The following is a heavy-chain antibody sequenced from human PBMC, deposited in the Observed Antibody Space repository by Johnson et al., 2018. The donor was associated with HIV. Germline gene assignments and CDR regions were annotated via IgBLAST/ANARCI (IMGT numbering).Heavy chain of an antibody. J-gene: IGHJ3*02. CDR2: IKQDGSEK. D-gene: IGHD6-19*01. V-gene: IGHV3-30*02. Sequence: QVQLVESGGGVVQPGGSLRLSCAASGFTFSNYGMHWVRQAPGKGLEWVANIKQDGSEKYYADSVKGRFTISRDNSKNTLYLQMNSLRAEDTAGYYCAARIAVADDDAFVIWGQGTMVTVSS. CDR1: GFTFSNYG. CDR3: AARIAVADDDAFVI.